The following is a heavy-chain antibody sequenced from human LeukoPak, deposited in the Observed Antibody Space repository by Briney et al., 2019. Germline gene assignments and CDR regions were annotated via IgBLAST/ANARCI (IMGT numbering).Heavy chain of an antibody. Sequence: PSETLSLTCAVYGGSFSGYYWNWIRQPPGKGLEWIGEINHSGSTSYNPSLKSRVTISVDTSKNQFSLKLSSVTAADTAVYYCARPLYSSGWYENAFDIWGQGTMVTVSS. D-gene: IGHD6-19*01. J-gene: IGHJ3*02. CDR2: INHSGST. CDR1: GGSFSGYY. V-gene: IGHV4-34*01. CDR3: ARPLYSSGWYENAFDI.